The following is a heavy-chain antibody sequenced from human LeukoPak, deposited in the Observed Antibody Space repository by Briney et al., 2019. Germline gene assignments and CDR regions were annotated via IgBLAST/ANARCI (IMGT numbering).Heavy chain of an antibody. CDR3: ASSLDYYDSSGYHRL. D-gene: IGHD3-22*01. J-gene: IGHJ1*01. CDR2: ISYDGSNK. V-gene: IGHV3-30-3*01. CDR1: GFTFSSYA. Sequence: GSLRLSCAASGFTFSSYAMHWVRQAPGKGLEWVAVISYDGSNKYYADSVKGRFTTSRDNSKNTLYLQMNSLRAEDTAVYYCASSLDYYDSSGYHRLWGQGTLVTVSS.